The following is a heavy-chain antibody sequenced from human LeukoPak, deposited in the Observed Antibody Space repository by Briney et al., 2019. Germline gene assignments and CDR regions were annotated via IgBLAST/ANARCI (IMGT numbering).Heavy chain of an antibody. J-gene: IGHJ4*02. CDR3: AKDRGRWLQLETFDY. CDR1: GFTFSSYA. D-gene: IGHD5-24*01. V-gene: IGHV3-23*01. Sequence: GSLRLSCAASGFTFSSYAMSWVRQAPGKGLEWVSAISGSGGSTYYADSVKGRFTISRDNSKNTLYLQMNSLRAEDTAVYYCAKDRGRWLQLETFDYWGQGTLVTVSS. CDR2: ISGSGGST.